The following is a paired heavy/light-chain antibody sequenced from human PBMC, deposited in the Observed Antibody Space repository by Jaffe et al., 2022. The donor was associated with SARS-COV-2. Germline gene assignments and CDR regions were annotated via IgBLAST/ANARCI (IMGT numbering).Light chain of an antibody. Sequence: DIQMTQSPSTLSASVGDRVTITCRASQNISSWLAWYQQKPGKAPKLLIYKASTLESGVPSSFSGSGSGTEFTLTISSLQPDDFATYYCQQYNSFSTFGQGTKVEIK. V-gene: IGKV1-5*03. J-gene: IGKJ1*01. CDR2: KAS. CDR3: QQYNSFST. CDR1: QNISSW.
Heavy chain of an antibody. CDR2: IWYDGSKT. J-gene: IGHJ4*02. CDR3: ARGRSYDFSSAYSRY. Sequence: QVQLVESGGGVVQPGRSLRLSCAASGFTFSTYGMQWVRQAPGKGLEWVALIWYDGSKTYYADSVKGRFTISRDNSKNTLYLQMNSLRAEDTAVYYCARGRSYDFSSAYSRYWGQGTLVTVSS. V-gene: IGHV3-33*01. CDR1: GFTFSTYG. D-gene: IGHD3-3*01.